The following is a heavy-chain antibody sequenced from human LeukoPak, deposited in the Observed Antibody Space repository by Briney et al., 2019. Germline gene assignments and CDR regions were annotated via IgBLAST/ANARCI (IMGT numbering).Heavy chain of an antibody. V-gene: IGHV3-21*01. CDR3: ARLVGRKTYYYDSSGYYFDY. D-gene: IGHD3-22*01. CDR1: GFTFSSYS. Sequence: GGSLRLSCAASGFTFSSYSMNWVRQAPGKGLEWVSSISSSSSYIYYADSVKGRFTIPRDNAKNSLYLQMNSLRAEDTAVYYCARLVGRKTYYYDSSGYYFDYWGQGTLVTVSS. J-gene: IGHJ4*02. CDR2: ISSSSSYI.